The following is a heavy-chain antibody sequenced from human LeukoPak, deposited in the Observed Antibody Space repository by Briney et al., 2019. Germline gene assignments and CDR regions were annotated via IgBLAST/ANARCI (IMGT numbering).Heavy chain of an antibody. Sequence: PGRSLRLSCAASGFTFSSYAMHWVRQAPGKGLEWVAVISYDGSNKYHADSVKGRFTISRDNSKNTLYLQMNSLRAEDTAVYYCARGPGGWYSSSWYSGWFDPWGQGTLVTVSS. CDR2: ISYDGSNK. CDR3: ARGPGGWYSSSWYSGWFDP. J-gene: IGHJ5*02. V-gene: IGHV3-30-3*01. D-gene: IGHD6-13*01. CDR1: GFTFSSYA.